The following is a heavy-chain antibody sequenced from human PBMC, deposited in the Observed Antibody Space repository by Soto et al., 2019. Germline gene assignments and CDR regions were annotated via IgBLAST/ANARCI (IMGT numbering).Heavy chain of an antibody. CDR2: IYYSGST. J-gene: IGHJ6*02. D-gene: IGHD3-3*01. Sequence: WETLSVRCTIAGCSISSSSYYWGCIRQPPGKGLECIGSIYYSGSTYYTRSLKSRVTISVDTSQNQFSLKLSSVSAADTAVYYCARPRRAFWSGYYEGYYYGMDVWGQGTTVTVSS. CDR1: GCSISSSSYY. CDR3: ARPRRAFWSGYYEGYYYGMDV. V-gene: IGHV4-39*01.